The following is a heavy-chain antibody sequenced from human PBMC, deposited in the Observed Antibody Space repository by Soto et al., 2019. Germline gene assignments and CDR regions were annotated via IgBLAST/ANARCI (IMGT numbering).Heavy chain of an antibody. J-gene: IGHJ4*02. CDR2: ISGTGPS. CDR1: GFTFSFYA. V-gene: IGHV3-23*01. Sequence: GGSLRLSCAASGFTFSFYAMGWVRQAPGKGLEWVSSISGTGPSYYADSVKGRFAISRDNSKSTLNLQMNSLRAEDTAVYYCVRDVGHTNSFGYWGQGTRVTVSS. CDR3: VRDVGHTNSFGY.